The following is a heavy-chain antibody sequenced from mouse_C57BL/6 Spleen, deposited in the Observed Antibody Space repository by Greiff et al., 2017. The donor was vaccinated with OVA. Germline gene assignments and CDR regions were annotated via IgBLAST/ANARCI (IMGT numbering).Heavy chain of an antibody. D-gene: IGHD2-1*01. J-gene: IGHJ2*01. V-gene: IGHV1-76*01. Sequence: QVQLQQSGAELVRPGASVKLSCKASGYTFTDYYINWVKQRPGQGLEWIARIYPGSGNTYYNEKFKGKATLTAEKSSSTAYMQLSSLTSEDSAVYVCARGYYGNYLYFDYWGQGTTLTVSS. CDR3: ARGYYGNYLYFDY. CDR2: IYPGSGNT. CDR1: GYTFTDYY.